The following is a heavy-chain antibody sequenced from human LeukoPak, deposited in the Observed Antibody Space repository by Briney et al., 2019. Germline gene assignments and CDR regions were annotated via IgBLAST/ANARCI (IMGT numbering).Heavy chain of an antibody. V-gene: IGHV1-18*01. CDR2: ISVYNGNT. CDR1: GYTFTSYG. CDR3: ARIESSGLQGTDYYYYGMDV. J-gene: IGHJ6*02. D-gene: IGHD3-22*01. Sequence: ASVKVSCKTSGYTFTSYGITWVRQAPRQGLEWMGWISVYNGNTKYAQKLQGRVTMTTDTSTSTAYMELRSLRSDDTAVYFCARIESSGLQGTDYYYYGMDVWGQGTTVTVSS.